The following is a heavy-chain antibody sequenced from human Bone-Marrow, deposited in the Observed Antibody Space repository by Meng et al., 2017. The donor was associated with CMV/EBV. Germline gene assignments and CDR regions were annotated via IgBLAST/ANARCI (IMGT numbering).Heavy chain of an antibody. J-gene: IGHJ4*02. Sequence: GSLRLSCAVYGGSFSGYYWSWIRQPPGKGLEWIGEINHSGSTNYNPSLKSRVTISVDTSKNQFSLKLSSVTAADTAVYYCARGDYGADYWGQGTLVTASS. CDR1: GGSFSGYY. CDR3: ARGDYGADY. V-gene: IGHV4-34*01. CDR2: INHSGST. D-gene: IGHD4-17*01.